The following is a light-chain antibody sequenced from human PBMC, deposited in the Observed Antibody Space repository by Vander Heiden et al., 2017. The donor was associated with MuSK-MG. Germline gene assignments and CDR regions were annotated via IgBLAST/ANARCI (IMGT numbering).Light chain of an antibody. J-gene: IGKJ5*01. CDR3: QQCDSTSVT. CDR2: VAS. Sequence: DIQMTQSPSSLSASVGDRVTITCRASQNINKYLNWYHQKAGKAPKPLIYVASSLQSGVPSRFSGSGSGTHFTLTISMLHPEDSATYYCQQCDSTSVTFGQGTLLEIK. CDR1: QNINKY. V-gene: IGKV1-39*01.